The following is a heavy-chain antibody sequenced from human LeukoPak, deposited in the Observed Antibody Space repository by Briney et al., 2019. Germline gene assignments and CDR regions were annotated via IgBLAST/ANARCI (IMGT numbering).Heavy chain of an antibody. CDR1: GFTFSSYS. Sequence: PGGSLRLSCAASGFTFSSYSMNGVRQAPGKGLEWVSSISSSSSYIYYADSVKGRFTVSRDNAKNSLYLQMNSLRAEDTAVYYCASMIGSGYSGYSTLYYFDYWGQGTLVTVSS. J-gene: IGHJ4*02. CDR2: ISSSSSYI. CDR3: ASMIGSGYSGYSTLYYFDY. V-gene: IGHV3-21*01. D-gene: IGHD5-12*01.